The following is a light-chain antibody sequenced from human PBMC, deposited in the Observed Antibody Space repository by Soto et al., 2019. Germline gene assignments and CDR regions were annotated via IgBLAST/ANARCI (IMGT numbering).Light chain of an antibody. CDR2: VAS. J-gene: IGKJ4*02. CDR1: QSVGSH. Sequence: EIEMTQSPSSLSLSAGERTTLSCRASQSVGSHLNWYQHKPGKAPELLIYVASTWPTGVPERFSGSGSGTDFTLTISSLQPEDFAVYYCEQRLWPWTVGGGTKVDIK. V-gene: IGKV3-11*01. CDR3: EQRLWPWT.